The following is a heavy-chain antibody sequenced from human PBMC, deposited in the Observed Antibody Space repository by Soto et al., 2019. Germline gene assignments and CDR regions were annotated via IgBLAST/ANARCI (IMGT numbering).Heavy chain of an antibody. V-gene: IGHV1-69*12. CDR2: IMPVFRTP. J-gene: IGHJ6*02. CDR3: PRDNDRPQLGGNYCYMLDV. CDR1: GGTFRTAA. Sequence: QVQLEQSGAEVKKPGSSVKVSCKASGGTFRTAAISWVRQAPGQGLEWMGGIMPVFRTPDYAQKFQGRVTITADESTNTAYMELSALRSDDPAVYYCPRDNDRPQLGGNYCYMLDVWGQGTTITVSS. D-gene: IGHD2-15*01.